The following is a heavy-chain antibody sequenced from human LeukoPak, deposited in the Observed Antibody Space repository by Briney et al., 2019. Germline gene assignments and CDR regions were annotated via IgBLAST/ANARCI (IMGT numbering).Heavy chain of an antibody. V-gene: IGHV1-18*01. D-gene: IGHD3-10*01. J-gene: IGHJ3*02. CDR2: ISAYNGNT. CDR3: ARFLWFGELLDAFDI. Sequence: ASVKVSCKASGGTFNSHVISWVRQAPGQGLEWMGWISAYNGNTNYAQKLQGRVTMTTDTSTSTAYMELRSLRSDDTAVYYCARFLWFGELLDAFDIWGQGTMVTVSS. CDR1: GGTFNSHV.